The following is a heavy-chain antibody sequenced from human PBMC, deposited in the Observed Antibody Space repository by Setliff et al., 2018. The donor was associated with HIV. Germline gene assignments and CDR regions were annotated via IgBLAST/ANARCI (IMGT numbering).Heavy chain of an antibody. CDR3: GGNGYYSIDY. J-gene: IGHJ4*02. Sequence: PSETLSLTCTVSGGSISSHYWSWIRQSPGKGLEWSGNFYYTGSTDYNPSFKSRVTISLDKSNNQISLNLSSATAADTAVYYCGGNGYYSIDYWGQGTLVTVSS. D-gene: IGHD3-22*01. CDR2: FYYTGST. V-gene: IGHV4-59*11. CDR1: GGSISSHY.